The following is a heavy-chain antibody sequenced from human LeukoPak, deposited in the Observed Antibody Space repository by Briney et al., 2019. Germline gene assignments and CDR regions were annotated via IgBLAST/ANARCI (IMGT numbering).Heavy chain of an antibody. J-gene: IGHJ6*02. CDR2: IIPIFGTA. Sequence: ASVKVSCKASGGTFSSYAISWVRQAPGQGLEWMGGIIPIFGTANYAQKFQGRVTITADESTSTAYMELSSLRSEDTAVYYCARDLTGYSSDMDVWGQGTTVTVSS. V-gene: IGHV1-69*13. D-gene: IGHD6-19*01. CDR3: ARDLTGYSSDMDV. CDR1: GGTFSSYA.